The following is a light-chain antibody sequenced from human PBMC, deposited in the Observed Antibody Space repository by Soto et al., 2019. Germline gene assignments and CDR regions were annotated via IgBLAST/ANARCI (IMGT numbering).Light chain of an antibody. CDR2: AAS. J-gene: IGKJ4*01. CDR1: QGISSTY. Sequence: DIHLTQSPSFLSASVGYRVTITCRASQGISSTYLAWYQQTPGTAPKILLYAASTFQSGVPSMLSGRGSGTDFSLTISSLQPEDFATYYWQLLKSYALPFGGGAKVDIX. CDR3: QLLKSYALP. V-gene: IGKV1-9*01.